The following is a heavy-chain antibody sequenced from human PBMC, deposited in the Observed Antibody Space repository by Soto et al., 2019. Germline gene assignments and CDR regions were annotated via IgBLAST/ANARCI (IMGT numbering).Heavy chain of an antibody. CDR1: GFTFSNYA. V-gene: IGHV3-23*01. J-gene: IGHJ4*02. CDR2: ISGGGNK. Sequence: GSLRLSCAASGFTFSNYAMTWVRRAPGKGLEWVSSISGGGNKYYADSVKGRFTISRDNSKSTLYLQMDSRRVEDTAVYYCAKGARSSSGSDGYKFDYWGQGTLVTVSS. D-gene: IGHD2-21*01. CDR3: AKGARSSSGSDGYKFDY.